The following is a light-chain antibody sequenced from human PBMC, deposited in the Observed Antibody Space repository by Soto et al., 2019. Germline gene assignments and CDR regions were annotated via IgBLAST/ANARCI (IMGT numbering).Light chain of an antibody. V-gene: IGKV3-11*01. CDR2: DAS. CDR3: QQRSNWIT. J-gene: IGKJ3*01. CDR1: QSVSSY. Sequence: EIVLTQSPATLSLSPGERATLSCRASQSVSSYLAWYQQKPCQSPRLLIYDASNRATGSPARFSGSGSGTDFTLTISSLEPEDFAVYYCQQRSNWITFGPGTKVDIK.